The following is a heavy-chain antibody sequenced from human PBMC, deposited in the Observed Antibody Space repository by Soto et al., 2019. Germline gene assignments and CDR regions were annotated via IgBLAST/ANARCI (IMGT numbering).Heavy chain of an antibody. D-gene: IGHD6-6*01. CDR2: ISTYNGNT. Sequence: QVQLLQSGAEVKKPGASVRVSCKASGYSFTRFGISWVRQAPGQGLEWVGRISTYNGNTKYAQKLEGRVTVSTDTYTRKAYMEMRSMRSDDTTVYYFARTPPYSTSPQVFDYWGQGTLLTVSS. J-gene: IGHJ4*02. CDR1: GYSFTRFG. CDR3: ARTPPYSTSPQVFDY. V-gene: IGHV1-18*01.